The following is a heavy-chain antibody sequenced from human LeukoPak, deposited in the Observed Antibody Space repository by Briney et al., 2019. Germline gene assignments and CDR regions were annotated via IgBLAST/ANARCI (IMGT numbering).Heavy chain of an antibody. J-gene: IGHJ4*02. CDR1: GFTFSSYE. V-gene: IGHV3-48*03. CDR2: ISSSGSTI. CDR3: ARGLATTPSDY. Sequence: GSLRLSCAASGFTFSSYEMNWIRQAPGKGLEWVSYISSSGSTIYYADSVKGRFTISRDNAKNSLYLQMNSLRAEDTAVYYCARGLATTPSDYWGQGTLVTVSS. D-gene: IGHD5-24*01.